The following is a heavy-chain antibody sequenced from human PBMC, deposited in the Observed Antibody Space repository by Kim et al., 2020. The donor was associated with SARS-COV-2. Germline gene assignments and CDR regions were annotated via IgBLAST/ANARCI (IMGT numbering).Heavy chain of an antibody. CDR3: ARTRGTSLPNLRITMVRGVIPSCSMDV. D-gene: IGHD3-10*01. Sequence: GESLKISCKGSGYSFTSYWIGWVRQMPGKGLEWMGIIYPGDSDTRYSPSFQGQVTISADKSISTAYLQWSSLKASDTAMYYCARTRGTSLPNLRITMVRGVIPSCSMDVWGKGTTVTVSS. J-gene: IGHJ6*03. V-gene: IGHV5-51*01. CDR1: GYSFTSYW. CDR2: IYPGDSDT.